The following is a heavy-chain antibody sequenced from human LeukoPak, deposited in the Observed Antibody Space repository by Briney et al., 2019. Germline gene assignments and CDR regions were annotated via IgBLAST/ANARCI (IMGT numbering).Heavy chain of an antibody. CDR3: ARELRITIFGVVIPHFDY. CDR2: FHNSGTS. D-gene: IGHD3-3*01. Sequence: SETLSLTCTVSDDSIRDYYRGWIRQPPGKGLEWIGYFHNSGTSTYNPSLKSRVTISVDTSKNQFSLKLSSVTAADTAVYYCARELRITIFGVVIPHFDYWGQGTLVTVSS. V-gene: IGHV4-4*08. J-gene: IGHJ4*02. CDR1: DDSIRDYY.